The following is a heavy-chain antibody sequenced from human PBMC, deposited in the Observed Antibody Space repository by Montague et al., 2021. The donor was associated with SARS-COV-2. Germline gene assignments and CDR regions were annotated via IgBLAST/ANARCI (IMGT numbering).Heavy chain of an antibody. CDR1: GGSVSDYY. J-gene: IGHJ5*02. D-gene: IGHD3-22*01. CDR3: ARGSRITMIVVVITDIWFDP. V-gene: IGHV4-34*01. CDR2: INHSGST. Sequence: SETLSLTCAVYGGSVSDYYWSWIRQPPGKGLEWIGEINHSGSTNYNPSLKSRVTTSVDTSKNQFSLKLTSVTAADTAVYYCARGSRITMIVVVITDIWFDPWGQGTPVTVSS.